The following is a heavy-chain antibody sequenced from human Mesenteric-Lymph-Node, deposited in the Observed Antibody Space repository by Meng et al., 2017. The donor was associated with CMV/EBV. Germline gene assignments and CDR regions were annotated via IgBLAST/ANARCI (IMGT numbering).Heavy chain of an antibody. CDR1: GFSLRNYW. J-gene: IGHJ6*02. D-gene: IGHD5-24*01. CDR3: VREAFYDYNEHRYYYSGFDV. V-gene: IGHV3-7*01. Sequence: GESLKISCAASGFSLRNYWMSWVRQAPGKELEWVAYIMQDGTEEHFVDSVKGRFTISRDNAKNSLFLHMKSLRAEDTGLYYCVREAFYDYNEHRYYYSGFDVWGQGTTVTVSS. CDR2: IMQDGTEE.